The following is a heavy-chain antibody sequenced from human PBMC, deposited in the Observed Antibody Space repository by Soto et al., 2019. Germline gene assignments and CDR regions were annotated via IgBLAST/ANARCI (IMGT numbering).Heavy chain of an antibody. CDR3: ANGSSSFDY. Sequence: SLKVSCKASGYTFTAYYMHMVRQAPGQGLEWMGWINPNSGGTNYAQKFQGWVTMTRDTSISTAYMELSRLRSDDTAVYYCANGSSSFDYWGQGTLVTVSS. V-gene: IGHV1-2*04. D-gene: IGHD6-13*01. CDR1: GYTFTAYY. CDR2: INPNSGGT. J-gene: IGHJ4*02.